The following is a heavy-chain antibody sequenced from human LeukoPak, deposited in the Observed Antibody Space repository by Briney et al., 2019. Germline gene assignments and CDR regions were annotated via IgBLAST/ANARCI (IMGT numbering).Heavy chain of an antibody. J-gene: IGHJ5*02. D-gene: IGHD3-22*01. Sequence: SQTLSLTCIVSGGSISNGGYYWSWIRQHPGKGLEWIGYIYYSGSTYYNPSLKSRVTISVDTSKNQFSLKLSSVTAADTAVYYCARVTYYYDSSGKGGWFDPWGQGTLVTVSS. V-gene: IGHV4-31*03. CDR2: IYYSGST. CDR3: ARVTYYYDSSGKGGWFDP. CDR1: GGSISNGGYY.